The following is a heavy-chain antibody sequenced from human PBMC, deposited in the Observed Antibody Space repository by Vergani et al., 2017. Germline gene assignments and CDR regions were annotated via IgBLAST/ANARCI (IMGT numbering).Heavy chain of an antibody. D-gene: IGHD3-3*01. V-gene: IGHV4-4*02. Sequence: QVQLQESGPGLVKPSGTLSLTCAVSGGSISSSNWWSWVRRPPGKGLEWIGEIYHSGSTNYNPSLKSRVTISVDKSKNQFSLTLSSVTAADTAVYYCARGSGATIFGVVIGAMYYYDGMDGGGQGTTVTVSS. CDR1: GGSISSSNW. CDR3: ARGSGATIFGVVIGAMYYYDGMDG. J-gene: IGHJ6*01. CDR2: IYHSGST.